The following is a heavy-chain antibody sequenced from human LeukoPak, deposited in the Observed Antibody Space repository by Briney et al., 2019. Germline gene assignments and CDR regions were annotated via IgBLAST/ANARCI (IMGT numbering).Heavy chain of an antibody. CDR1: GGSISGYY. V-gene: IGHV4-59*01. Sequence: SETLSLTCTVSGGSISGYYWSWIRQPPGKGLEWIGYIYYTGSTNYNPSLKSRVTISVETSKNQFSLKLSSVTAADTAVYYCARGFGTSAQRAFDIWGQGTMVTVSS. D-gene: IGHD2-8*02. J-gene: IGHJ3*02. CDR2: IYYTGST. CDR3: ARGFGTSAQRAFDI.